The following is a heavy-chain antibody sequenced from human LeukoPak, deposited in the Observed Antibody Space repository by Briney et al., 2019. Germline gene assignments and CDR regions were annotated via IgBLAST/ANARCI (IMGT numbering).Heavy chain of an antibody. CDR2: ISWNSGSI. D-gene: IGHD3-22*01. CDR3: ARGELNSSGYYYEFCAFDI. J-gene: IGHJ3*02. CDR1: GFTFDDYA. Sequence: HSGGSLRLSCAASGFTFDDYAMHWVRQAPGKGLEWVSGISWNSGSIGYADSVKGRFTISRDNAKNSLYLQMNSLRAEDMALYYCARGELNSSGYYYEFCAFDIWGQGAMVTVSS. V-gene: IGHV3-9*03.